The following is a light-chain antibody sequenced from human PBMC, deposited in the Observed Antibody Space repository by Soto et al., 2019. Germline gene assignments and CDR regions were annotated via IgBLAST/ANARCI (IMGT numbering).Light chain of an antibody. CDR2: DAS. CDR1: QDISNY. Sequence: DIQMTQSPSSLSASVGDIVTITCQASQDISNYLNWYQQKPGKVPKLLIYDASNLETGVPSRFSGSGSGTDFNFTISSLQPEDIATYYCQQYDNLPLTFGGGTKVEIK. CDR3: QQYDNLPLT. V-gene: IGKV1-33*01. J-gene: IGKJ4*01.